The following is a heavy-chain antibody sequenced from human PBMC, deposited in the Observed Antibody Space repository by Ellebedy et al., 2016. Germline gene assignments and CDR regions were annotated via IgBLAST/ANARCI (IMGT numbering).Heavy chain of an antibody. Sequence: GESLKISCAASGFTFSSYSMNWVRQAPGKGLEWVSSISSSSSYIYYADSVKGRFTISRDNTRNSVYLQMNSLRVEDTAVYYCASGVGWLIEQWGQGTPVTVSS. V-gene: IGHV3-21*01. CDR1: GFTFSSYS. J-gene: IGHJ4*02. D-gene: IGHD6-19*01. CDR3: ASGVGWLIEQ. CDR2: ISSSSSYI.